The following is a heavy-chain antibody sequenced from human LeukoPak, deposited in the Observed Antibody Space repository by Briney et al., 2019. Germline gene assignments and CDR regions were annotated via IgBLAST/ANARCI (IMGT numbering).Heavy chain of an antibody. Sequence: GGSLRLSCTASGFAFSVYAMSWLRQPPGKGLEWVSTVNAEVGTTSYAASVRGRFTISRDNSKNTLYLQLNTLRADDTATYYCAKPISGGLAVTADWFHPWGQGTLAFVSS. V-gene: IGHV3-23*01. CDR2: VNAEVGTT. CDR1: GFAFSVYA. D-gene: IGHD6-19*01. CDR3: AKPISGGLAVTADWFHP. J-gene: IGHJ5*01.